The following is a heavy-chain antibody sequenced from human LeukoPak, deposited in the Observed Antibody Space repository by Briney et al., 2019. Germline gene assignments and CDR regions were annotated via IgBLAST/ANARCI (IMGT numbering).Heavy chain of an antibody. V-gene: IGHV3-21*01. Sequence: GGSLRLSRAASGFTFSSYSMNWVRQAPGKGLEWVSSISSSSSYIYYPDSMKGRFTISRDNAKNSLYLQMNSLRAEDTAVYYCARWYSGSQYFDYWGQGTLVTVSS. CDR1: GFTFSSYS. D-gene: IGHD1-26*01. J-gene: IGHJ4*02. CDR2: ISSSSSYI. CDR3: ARWYSGSQYFDY.